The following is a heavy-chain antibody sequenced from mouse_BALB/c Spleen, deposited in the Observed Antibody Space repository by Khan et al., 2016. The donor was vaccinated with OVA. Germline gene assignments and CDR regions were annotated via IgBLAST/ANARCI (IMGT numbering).Heavy chain of an antibody. CDR2: IYPYNGGT. Sequence: VQLQQSGPELVKPGASVKISCKASGYTFTDYNMHWVKQSHGKSLEWIGYIYPYNGGTGYNQKFKSKATLTVDNSSSTAYMDLRSLTSEDSAVYYCARRALLRSHGYVDVWGTGTTVTVSS. D-gene: IGHD1-1*01. V-gene: IGHV1S29*02. J-gene: IGHJ1*03. CDR3: ARRALLRSHGYVDV. CDR1: GYTFTDYN.